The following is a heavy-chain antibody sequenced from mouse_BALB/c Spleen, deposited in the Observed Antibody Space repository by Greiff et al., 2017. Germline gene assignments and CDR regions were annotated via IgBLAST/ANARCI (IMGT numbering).Heavy chain of an antibody. CDR3: ARFKGSWRYDVRAWFAY. J-gene: IGHJ3*01. Sequence: VQLQQSGPELVKPGASVKISCKASGYTFSSYVMHWVKQKPGQCLEWIGYINPYNDGTKYNEKFKGKATLTSDKSSCTAYMELSSLTSEGSAVYDCARFKGSWRYDVRAWFAYWGQGTLVTVSA. CDR2: INPYNDGT. V-gene: IGHV1-14*01. D-gene: IGHD2-14*01. CDR1: GYTFSSYV.